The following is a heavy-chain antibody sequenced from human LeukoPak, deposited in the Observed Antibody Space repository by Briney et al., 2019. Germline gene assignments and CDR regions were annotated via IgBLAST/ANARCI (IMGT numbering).Heavy chain of an antibody. CDR3: ARGGRVNYYMDV. Sequence: PSETLSLTCTVSGGSISSGGYYWSWIRQQPGKGLEWIGYIYYSGSTYYNPSLKSRVTISVDTSKNQFSLKLSSVTAADTAVYYCARGGRVNYYMDVWGKGTTVTVSS. V-gene: IGHV4-31*03. CDR1: GGSISSGGYY. J-gene: IGHJ6*03. CDR2: IYYSGST.